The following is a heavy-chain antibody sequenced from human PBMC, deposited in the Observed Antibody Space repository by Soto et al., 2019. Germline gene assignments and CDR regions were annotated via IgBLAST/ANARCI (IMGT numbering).Heavy chain of an antibody. CDR2: IKWNGDFI. J-gene: IGHJ6*02. CDR3: AKDIRLYDYGMDV. D-gene: IGHD3-16*01. Sequence: DVQLVESGGDLVQPGRSLRLSCAASGFTFRDYAMHWVRRAPGKGLEWVSGIKWNGDFIGYADSVKGRFAISRDNAKNSLYLQMNSLRGEDTALYYCAKDIRLYDYGMDVWGQGTTVTVSS. CDR1: GFTFRDYA. V-gene: IGHV3-9*01.